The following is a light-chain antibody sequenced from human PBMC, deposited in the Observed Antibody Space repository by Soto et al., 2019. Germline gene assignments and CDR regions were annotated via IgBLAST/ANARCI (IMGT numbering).Light chain of an antibody. CDR1: QSVGRW. Sequence: IQMTQSPATLPASVGDSVTITCRASQSVGRWLAWYQQKPGKAPQVLIYKASDLKSGVPSRFSGSGSGTEFTLTISGLQPDDSATYYCHQYDTYATFGQGTKVDI. CDR2: KAS. J-gene: IGKJ1*01. CDR3: HQYDTYAT. V-gene: IGKV1-5*03.